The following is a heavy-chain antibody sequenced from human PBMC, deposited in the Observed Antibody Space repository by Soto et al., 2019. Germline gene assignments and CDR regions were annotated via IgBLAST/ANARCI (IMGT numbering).Heavy chain of an antibody. CDR3: AREFPYYESSDSYFDY. V-gene: IGHV6-1*01. CDR2: TYYRSKWYN. CDR1: GDSVSGNSAA. D-gene: IGHD3-3*01. J-gene: IGHJ4*02. Sequence: SQTLSLTCAISGDSVSGNSAAWNWIRQSPSRGLEWLGRTYYRSKWYNDYAVSVKSRITVTPDTSKNQFSLHLNSVPPEDTAVYYXAREFPYYESSDSYFDYWGQGALVTVSS.